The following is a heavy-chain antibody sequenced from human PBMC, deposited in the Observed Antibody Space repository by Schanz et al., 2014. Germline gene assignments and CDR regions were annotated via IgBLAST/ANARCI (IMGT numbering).Heavy chain of an antibody. CDR2: ISGGGGTT. Sequence: EVQLVESGGGLVQPGGSLRLSCAASGFNFSDYAMCWVRQAPGKGLEWVSAISGGGGTTYYTDSVKGRFTISGDSSKYTVYLQMNSLRADDTAVYYCAKGPYYYYYMDVWGNGTTVTVSS. J-gene: IGHJ6*03. V-gene: IGHV3-23*04. CDR1: GFNFSDYA. CDR3: AKGPYYYYYMDV.